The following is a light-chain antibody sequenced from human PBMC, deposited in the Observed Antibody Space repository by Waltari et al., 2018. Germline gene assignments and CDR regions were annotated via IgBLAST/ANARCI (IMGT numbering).Light chain of an antibody. CDR3: SSYITSSTL. CDR1: SSDVGYNY. CDR2: DVS. V-gene: IGLV2-14*01. J-gene: IGLJ2*01. Sequence: QSALTQPASASGSPGQSITTSCTGTSSDVGYNYVSWYQQFPGKAPKLVIYDVSHRPSGVSNRFSGSKSGNTASLTISGLQAEDEADYLCSSYITSSTLFGGGTKLTVL.